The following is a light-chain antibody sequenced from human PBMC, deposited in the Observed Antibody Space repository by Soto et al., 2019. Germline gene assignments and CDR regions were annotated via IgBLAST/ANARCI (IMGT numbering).Light chain of an antibody. CDR3: QSYDNSLRGYV. J-gene: IGLJ1*01. CDR1: SSNIGAGYG. V-gene: IGLV1-40*01. Sequence: QSVLTQPPSVSGAPGQRVTISCTGNSSNIGAGYGVHWYQHVPGIAPKLLIYVNSNRPSGVPDRFSASKSGTSASLAISGLQAEDEVDYYCQSYDNSLRGYVFGSGTKLTVL. CDR2: VNS.